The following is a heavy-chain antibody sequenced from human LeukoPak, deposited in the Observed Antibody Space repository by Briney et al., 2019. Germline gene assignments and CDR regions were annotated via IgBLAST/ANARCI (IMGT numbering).Heavy chain of an antibody. Sequence: SETLSLTCTVSGGSISSYYWSWIRQPPGKGLEWIGNIYYSGSTNYNPSLKSRVTISVDTSKNQFSLKLSSVTAADTAVYYCTRGLWFGELDRFDPWGQGTLVTVSS. D-gene: IGHD3-10*01. J-gene: IGHJ5*02. V-gene: IGHV4-59*01. CDR2: IYYSGST. CDR3: TRGLWFGELDRFDP. CDR1: GGSISSYY.